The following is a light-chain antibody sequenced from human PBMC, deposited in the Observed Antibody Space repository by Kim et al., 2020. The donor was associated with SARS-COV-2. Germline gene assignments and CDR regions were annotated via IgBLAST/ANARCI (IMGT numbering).Light chain of an antibody. CDR1: QGVSSW. Sequence: ASVGDRVTITCRASQGVSSWLAWYHQKPGKAPKALIYNTSSLVSGVPSRFSGSGSGTDFTLTISSLQPEDFATYYCQQAHTFPLTFGGGTKVDIK. CDR2: NTS. J-gene: IGKJ4*01. V-gene: IGKV1D-12*01. CDR3: QQAHTFPLT.